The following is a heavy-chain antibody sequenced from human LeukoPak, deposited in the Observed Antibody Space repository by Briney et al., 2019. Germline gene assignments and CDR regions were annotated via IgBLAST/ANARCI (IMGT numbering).Heavy chain of an antibody. CDR1: GYTFTSYD. CDR3: ARVRRHGIFDY. Sequence: GASVKVSCKASGYTFTSYDINWVRQATGQGLEWMGWMNPNSGNTGYAQKFQGRVTMTRDTSISTAYMELSRLRSDDTAVYYCARVRRHGIFDYWGQGTLVTVSS. V-gene: IGHV1-8*01. J-gene: IGHJ4*02. CDR2: MNPNSGNT.